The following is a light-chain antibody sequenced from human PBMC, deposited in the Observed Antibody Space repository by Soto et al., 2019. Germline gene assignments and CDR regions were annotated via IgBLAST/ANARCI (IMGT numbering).Light chain of an antibody. CDR1: PSVSSSY. Sequence: ENGLARSPGTLSFSPGGRAPPSCRASPSVSSSYLAWYQQKPGQAPRLLIYGASSRATGIPDRFSGSGSGTDFTLTISRLEPEDFAVYYCQQYGSSPLTFGGGTKVDIK. CDR3: QQYGSSPLT. J-gene: IGKJ4*01. V-gene: IGKV3-20*01. CDR2: GAS.